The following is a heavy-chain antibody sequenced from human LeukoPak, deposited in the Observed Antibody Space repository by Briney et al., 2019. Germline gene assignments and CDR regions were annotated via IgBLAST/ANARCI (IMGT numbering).Heavy chain of an antibody. V-gene: IGHV3-23*01. CDR3: AKDLVTRWRVRLGELSLKVTEGY. J-gene: IGHJ4*02. D-gene: IGHD3-16*02. CDR2: TSESGSST. Sequence: PGGSLRLSCAASGFTFSNYAMSWVRQAPGKGLEWVSATSESGSSTYYADSVKGRFTISRDNSKSTLYLQMNSLRAEDTAVYYCAKDLVTRWRVRLGELSLKVTEGYWGQGTLVTVSS. CDR1: GFTFSNYA.